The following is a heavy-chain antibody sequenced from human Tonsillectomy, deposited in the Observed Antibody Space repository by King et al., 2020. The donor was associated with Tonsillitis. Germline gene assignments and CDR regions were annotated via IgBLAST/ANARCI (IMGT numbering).Heavy chain of an antibody. CDR2: INPNSGGT. V-gene: IGHV1-2*02. CDR1: GYTFTGYY. D-gene: IGHD3-16*01. CDR3: AREGMVSVGQPQGFDY. J-gene: IGHJ4*02. Sequence: VQLVESGAEVKKPGASVKVSCKASGYTFTGYYMHWVRQAPGQGLEWMGWINPNSGGTNYAQKFQGRVTMTRDTSISTAYMELSRLRSDDTAVYYCAREGMVSVGQPQGFDYWGQGTLVTVSS.